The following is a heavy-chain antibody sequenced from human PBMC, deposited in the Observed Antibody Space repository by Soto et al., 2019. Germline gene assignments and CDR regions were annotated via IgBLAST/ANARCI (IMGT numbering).Heavy chain of an antibody. CDR2: ISYDGSSK. D-gene: IGHD5-12*01. J-gene: IGHJ4*02. Sequence: QVQLVESGGGVVQPGRSLRLSCAASGFTFSSYAMDWVRQAPGKGLEWVAVISYDGSSKYYADSVKGRFTISRDNSKNTLYLQMNSLRAADTAVYYCARGFEWLRSGVDYWGQGTLVTVSS. CDR3: ARGFEWLRSGVDY. V-gene: IGHV3-30-3*01. CDR1: GFTFSSYA.